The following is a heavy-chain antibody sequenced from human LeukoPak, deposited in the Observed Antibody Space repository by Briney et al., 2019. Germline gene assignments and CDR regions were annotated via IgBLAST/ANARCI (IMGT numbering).Heavy chain of an antibody. CDR1: GDSISIYY. V-gene: IGHV4-59*01. Sequence: SSETLSLTCTVSGDSISIYYWNWIRQPLGKGLEWIGYIYYNGNTNYNPSLKSRVTISVDTSKNQFSLKLTSVTAADTAVYYCARGFGGYYSFDYWGQGTLVTVSS. CDR3: ARGFGGYYSFDY. CDR2: IYYNGNT. J-gene: IGHJ4*02. D-gene: IGHD3-3*01.